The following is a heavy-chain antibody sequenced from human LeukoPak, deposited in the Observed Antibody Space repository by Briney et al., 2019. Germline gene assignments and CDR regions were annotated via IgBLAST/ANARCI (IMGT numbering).Heavy chain of an antibody. V-gene: IGHV4-61*01. Sequence: SETLSLTCTVSGGSVSSGSYYWRWIRQPPGTGLEWIVYIYYSGSTNYNPSLKSRVTISVDTSKNQFSLKLSSVTAADTAVYYCARLPYYDILTGYFNGEWFDPWGQGTLVTVSS. D-gene: IGHD3-9*01. J-gene: IGHJ5*02. CDR2: IYYSGST. CDR3: ARLPYYDILTGYFNGEWFDP. CDR1: GGSVSSGSYY.